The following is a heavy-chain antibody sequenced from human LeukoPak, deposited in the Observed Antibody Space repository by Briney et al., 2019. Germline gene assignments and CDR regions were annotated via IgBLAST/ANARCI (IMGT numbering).Heavy chain of an antibody. Sequence: GGSLRLSCAASGFTFRSYGMHWVRQAPGKGLEWVAFIRYDGSNKYYADSVKGRFTISRDNSKNTLYLQMNSLRGEDTAVYYCAKANWPTVTNPGRTSFDYWGQGTLVAVSS. CDR1: GFTFRSYG. CDR2: IRYDGSNK. CDR3: AKANWPTVTNPGRTSFDY. J-gene: IGHJ4*02. D-gene: IGHD4-17*01. V-gene: IGHV3-30*02.